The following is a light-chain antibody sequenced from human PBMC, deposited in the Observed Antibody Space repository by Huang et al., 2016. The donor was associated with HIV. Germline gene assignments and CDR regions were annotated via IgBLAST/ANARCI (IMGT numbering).Light chain of an antibody. CDR2: EVS. V-gene: IGKV2-29*02. Sequence: DIVMTQTPLSLSVTPGQPASISCKSSQSLLHSDGKTYLYWYLQKQGQSPQLLIYEVSSRVSGVPDRFSCSGSGTDFTLKISRVEAEDVGVYYCMQGIHLPFTFGPGTKVDIK. J-gene: IGKJ3*01. CDR3: MQGIHLPFT. CDR1: QSLLHSDGKTY.